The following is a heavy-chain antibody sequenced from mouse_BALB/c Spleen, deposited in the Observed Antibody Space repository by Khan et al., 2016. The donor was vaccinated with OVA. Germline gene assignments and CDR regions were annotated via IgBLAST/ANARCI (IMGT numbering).Heavy chain of an antibody. CDR2: IYTYTGEP. V-gene: IGHV9-3-1*01. J-gene: IGHJ4*01. CDR3: ARGGRRAMDY. CDR1: GYTSTNYG. Sequence: QIQLVQSGPDLKKPGETVKISCKASGYTSTNYGINWVKQAPGKGLKWMGWIYTYTGEPTYADDFKGRFAFSLETSASTAYLQINNLKNEDTATYFCARGGRRAMDYWGQGTSVTVSS. D-gene: IGHD3-3*01.